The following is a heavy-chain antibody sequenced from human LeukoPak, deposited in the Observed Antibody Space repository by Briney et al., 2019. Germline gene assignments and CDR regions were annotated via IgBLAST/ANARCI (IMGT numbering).Heavy chain of an antibody. CDR1: GFTFSTYA. CDR3: ATETNGRHYDY. D-gene: IGHD1-14*01. J-gene: IGHJ4*02. V-gene: IGHV3-23*01. CDR2: FGGSGGTI. Sequence: GGSLRLSCAASGFTFSTYAMSWVRQAPGKGLEWVSHFGGSGGTIYYADSVKGRFTISRDNSKNTLYLQMNSLRAEDTAVYYCATETNGRHYDYWGQGTLLTVSS.